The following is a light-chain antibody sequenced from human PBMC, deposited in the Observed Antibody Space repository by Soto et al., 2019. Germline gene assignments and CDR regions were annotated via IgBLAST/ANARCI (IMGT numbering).Light chain of an antibody. J-gene: IGLJ1*01. CDR3: GTWDSSPSAYV. V-gene: IGLV1-51*01. Sequence: QSVLTQPPSVSAAPGQKVIISCSGSSSNIGNNYVSWYQRLPETAPKLLIYDNNRRPSGIPDRFSGSKSGTSATLGITGLQTGDEADYYCGTWDSSPSAYVFGTGTKLTVL. CDR1: SSNIGNNY. CDR2: DNN.